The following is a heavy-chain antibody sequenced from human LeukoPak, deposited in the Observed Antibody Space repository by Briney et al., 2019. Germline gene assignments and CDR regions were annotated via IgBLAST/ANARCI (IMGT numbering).Heavy chain of an antibody. J-gene: IGHJ6*03. D-gene: IGHD3-22*01. Sequence: YNPSLKRRVTISVDTSKNQFSLKLSSVTAADTAVYYCARSSEGRYYYDSSGFSYYYYYMDVWGKGTTVTISS. CDR3: ARSSEGRYYYDSSGFSYYYYYMDV. V-gene: IGHV4-39*07.